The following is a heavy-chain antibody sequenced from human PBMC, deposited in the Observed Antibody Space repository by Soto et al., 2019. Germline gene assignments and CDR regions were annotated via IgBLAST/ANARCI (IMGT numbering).Heavy chain of an antibody. CDR1: GYSFTSYW. D-gene: IGHD2-15*01. V-gene: IGHV5-10-1*01. Sequence: RRESLKISCKGSGYSFTSYWMSWVRQMPGKGLEWMGRIDPSDSYTNYSPSFQGHVTISADKSISTAYLQWSSLKASDTAMYYCARDIVVVVAPTQDYYYYGMDVWGQGTTVTVSS. CDR3: ARDIVVVVAPTQDYYYYGMDV. CDR2: IDPSDSYT. J-gene: IGHJ6*02.